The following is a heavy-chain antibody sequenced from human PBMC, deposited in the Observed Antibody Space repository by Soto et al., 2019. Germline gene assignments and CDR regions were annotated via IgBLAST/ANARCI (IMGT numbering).Heavy chain of an antibody. CDR1: GGTFSSYS. J-gene: IGHJ4*02. Sequence: SVKVSCKASGGTFSSYSINWVRQAPGQGLEWMGEIIPIFGTANYAQKFQGRVTITADESTSTAYMELSSLRSEDTAVYYCARDGGRHSGGIDYWGQGTPVTVSS. D-gene: IGHD1-26*01. CDR3: ARDGGRHSGGIDY. CDR2: IIPIFGTA. V-gene: IGHV1-69*13.